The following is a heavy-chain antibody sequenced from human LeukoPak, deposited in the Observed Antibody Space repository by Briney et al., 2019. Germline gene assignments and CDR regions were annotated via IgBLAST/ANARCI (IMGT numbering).Heavy chain of an antibody. Sequence: GGSLRLSCAASGFIFRSYAMHWVRQAPGKGLEWVAVISYDGSNKYYPDSVKGRFTISRDNSKNTLYMEKNSLRAEDTAVYYCARGAEYYYGSGSIDYWGQGTLVTVSS. CDR3: ARGAEYYYGSGSIDY. CDR1: GFIFRSYA. CDR2: ISYDGSNK. V-gene: IGHV3-30-3*01. J-gene: IGHJ4*02. D-gene: IGHD3-10*01.